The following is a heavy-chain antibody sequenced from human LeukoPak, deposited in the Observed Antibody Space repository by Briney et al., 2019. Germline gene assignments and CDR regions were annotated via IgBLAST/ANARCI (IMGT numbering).Heavy chain of an antibody. CDR1: GYTFTAYY. J-gene: IGHJ5*02. Sequence: ASVKVSCKASGYTFTAYYMHWVRQAPGQGLEWMGWINPNSGGTNYAQTFQGRVTMTRDTSISAAYMELSRLTSDDTAVYYCARDHDLTAEASFDPWGQGTLATVSS. V-gene: IGHV1-2*02. CDR3: ARDHDLTAEASFDP. CDR2: INPNSGGT. D-gene: IGHD1-1*01.